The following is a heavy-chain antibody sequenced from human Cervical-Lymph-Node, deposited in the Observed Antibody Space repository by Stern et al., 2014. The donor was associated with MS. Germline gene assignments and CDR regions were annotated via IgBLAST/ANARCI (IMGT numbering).Heavy chain of an antibody. D-gene: IGHD3/OR15-3a*01. J-gene: IGHJ4*02. CDR3: ARDGLDFFLFDY. V-gene: IGHV3-11*01. CDR2: INSSGSTI. Sequence: VQLVESGGGLVKPGGSLRLSCTASGFTFSDYYMSWIRQAPGKGLEWVSSINSSGSTIYYADSAQGRLTILRDNAKNSLYLQMNSLRVEDTAVYYCARDGLDFFLFDYWGQGTLVTVSS. CDR1: GFTFSDYY.